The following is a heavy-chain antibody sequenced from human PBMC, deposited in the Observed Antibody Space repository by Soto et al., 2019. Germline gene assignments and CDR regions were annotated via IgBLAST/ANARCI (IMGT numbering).Heavy chain of an antibody. CDR2: ISSSSSTI. CDR1: GFTFSSYS. D-gene: IGHD6-13*01. V-gene: IGHV3-48*01. Sequence: EVQLVESGGGLVQPGGSLRLSCAASGFTFSSYSMNWVRQAPGKGLEWVSYISSSSSTIYYADSVKGRFTISRDNAKNSLYRQMNSRRAEDTAVYYCARDKSRIAAAGHEPYYYGMDVWGQGTTVTVSS. CDR3: ARDKSRIAAAGHEPYYYGMDV. J-gene: IGHJ6*02.